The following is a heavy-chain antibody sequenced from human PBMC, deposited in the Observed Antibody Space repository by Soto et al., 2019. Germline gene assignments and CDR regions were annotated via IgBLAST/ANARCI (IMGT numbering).Heavy chain of an antibody. D-gene: IGHD4-17*01. CDR3: ARGPCDYGDYVGWFDP. Sequence: QFQLVQSGAEVKKPRSSVKVSCKASGGTFSSYTISWVRQAPGQGLEWMGGIIPILGIANYAQKFQARVTITADKSTSTAYMELGSLRAEDTAVYYCARGPCDYGDYVGWFDPWGQGTLVTVSS. V-gene: IGHV1-69*02. CDR1: GGTFSSYT. CDR2: IIPILGIA. J-gene: IGHJ5*02.